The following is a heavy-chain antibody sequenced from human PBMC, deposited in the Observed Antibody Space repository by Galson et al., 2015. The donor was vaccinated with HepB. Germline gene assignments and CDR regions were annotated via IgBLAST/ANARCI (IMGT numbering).Heavy chain of an antibody. J-gene: IGHJ4*02. CDR1: GYSFTSYW. CDR3: ARRGHSGSYRSRGVDY. D-gene: IGHD1-26*01. Sequence: SGAEVKKPGESLTISCKGSGYSFTSYWIAWVRQMPGKGLEWMGIIYPGDSDTRYSPSFQGQVTISADKSISTAYLQWSSLKASDTAMYYCARRGHSGSYRSRGVDYWGQGTLVTVSS. CDR2: IYPGDSDT. V-gene: IGHV5-51*01.